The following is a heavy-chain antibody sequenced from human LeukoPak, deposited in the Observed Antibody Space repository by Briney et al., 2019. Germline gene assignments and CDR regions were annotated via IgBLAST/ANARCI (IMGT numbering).Heavy chain of an antibody. V-gene: IGHV1-69*13. CDR2: IIPIFGTA. CDR3: APGDSSGYYRN. CDR1: GGTFSSYA. D-gene: IGHD3-22*01. Sequence: EASVKVSCKASGGTFSSYAISWVRQAPGQGLEWMGGIIPIFGTANYAQKFQGRVTITADESTSTAYMELSSLRSEDTAVYYCAPGDSSGYYRNWGQGTLVTVSS. J-gene: IGHJ4*02.